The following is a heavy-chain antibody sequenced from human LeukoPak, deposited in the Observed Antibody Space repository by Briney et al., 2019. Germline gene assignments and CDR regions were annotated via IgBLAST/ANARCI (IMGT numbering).Heavy chain of an antibody. D-gene: IGHD6-6*01. CDR3: ARDGDSSSFDY. J-gene: IGHJ4*02. CDR1: GYSISSGYY. V-gene: IGHV4-38-2*02. CDR2: IYHSGST. Sequence: SETLSLTCTVSGYSISSGYYWGWIRQPPGKGLEWIGSIYHSGSTYYNPSLKSRVTISVDTSKNQFSLKLSSVTAADTAVYYCARDGDSSSFDYRGQGTLVTVSS.